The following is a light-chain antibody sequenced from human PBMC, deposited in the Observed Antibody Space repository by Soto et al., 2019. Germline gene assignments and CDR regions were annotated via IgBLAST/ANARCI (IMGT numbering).Light chain of an antibody. Sequence: VLTQSPGTLSLSPGERATLPCRASQSVGSSYLAWYQQKPGQAPRLLIYGASSRATGIPDRFSGSGSGTDFTLTISRLEPEDFAVYYCQQYSSSPYTFGRGTELQIK. CDR1: QSVGSSY. V-gene: IGKV3-20*01. CDR3: QQYSSSPYT. J-gene: IGKJ2*01. CDR2: GAS.